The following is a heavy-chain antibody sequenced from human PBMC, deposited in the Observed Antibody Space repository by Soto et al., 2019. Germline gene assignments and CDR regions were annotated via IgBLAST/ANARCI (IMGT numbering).Heavy chain of an antibody. D-gene: IGHD1-26*01. Sequence: GGSLRLSCAASGFTFSDYYMSWIRQAPGKGLEWVSYISATSSYTNYADSVKGRFTISRDNAKNSLYLQMNSLRAEDTAIYYCARAPSGNYLVADFWGQGTLVTVSS. J-gene: IGHJ4*02. V-gene: IGHV3-11*06. CDR2: ISATSSYT. CDR3: ARAPSGNYLVADF. CDR1: GFTFSDYY.